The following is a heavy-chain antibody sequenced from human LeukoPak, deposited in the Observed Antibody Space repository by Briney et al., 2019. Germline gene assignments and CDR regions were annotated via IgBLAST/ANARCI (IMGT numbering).Heavy chain of an antibody. CDR1: GFTFSSYW. CDR3: ARDFGVSGYNGGDY. D-gene: IGHD5-24*01. J-gene: IGHJ4*02. Sequence: PGGSLRLSCAASGFTFSSYWMSWVRQAPGKGLEWVANIKQDGSEKYYVDSVKGRFTISGDNAKNSLYLQMNSLRAEDTAVYYCARDFGVSGYNGGDYWGQGTLVTVSS. V-gene: IGHV3-7*01. CDR2: IKQDGSEK.